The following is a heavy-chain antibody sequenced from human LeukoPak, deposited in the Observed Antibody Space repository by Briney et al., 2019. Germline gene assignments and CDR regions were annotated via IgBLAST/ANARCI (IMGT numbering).Heavy chain of an antibody. CDR3: ARDGHPELELRALWFDP. D-gene: IGHD1-7*01. CDR1: GYTFTSYG. CDR2: ISAYNGNT. J-gene: IGHJ5*02. V-gene: IGHV1-18*01. Sequence: ASVKVSCKASGYTFTSYGISWVRQAPGQGLEWMGWISAYNGNTNYAQKLQGRVTMTTDTSTSTAYMELRSLRSDDTAVHYCARDGHPELELRALWFDPWGQGTLVTVSS.